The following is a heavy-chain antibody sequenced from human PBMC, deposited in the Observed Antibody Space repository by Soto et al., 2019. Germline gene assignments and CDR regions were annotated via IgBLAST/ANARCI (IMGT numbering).Heavy chain of an antibody. J-gene: IGHJ4*02. CDR3: AKERSGYAVFRKRDY. D-gene: IGHD5-12*01. CDR2: IMYSGGNT. CDR1: GFTLRSYA. Sequence: EVQLLESGGGLVQPGGSLRLSCAASGFTLRSYAMTWVRQAPGKGLEWVATIMYSGGNTNYADSVKGRFTISRDNSNNRLYLQMNSLRAEETGVYYCAKERSGYAVFRKRDYWGQGTLVTVSS. V-gene: IGHV3-23*01.